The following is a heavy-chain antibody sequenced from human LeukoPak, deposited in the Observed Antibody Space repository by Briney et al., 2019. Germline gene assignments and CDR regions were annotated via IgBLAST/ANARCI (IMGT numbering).Heavy chain of an antibody. CDR2: IYYSGST. J-gene: IGHJ5*02. V-gene: IGHV4-31*03. CDR1: GGSISSGGYY. Sequence: TLSLTCTVSGGSISSGGYYWSWIRQHPGKGLEWIGYIYYSGSTYYNPSLKSRVTISVDTSKNQFSLKLSSVTAADTAVYYCARAARGYCSGGSCHNWFDPWGQGTLVTVSS. CDR3: ARAARGYCSGGSCHNWFDP. D-gene: IGHD2-15*01.